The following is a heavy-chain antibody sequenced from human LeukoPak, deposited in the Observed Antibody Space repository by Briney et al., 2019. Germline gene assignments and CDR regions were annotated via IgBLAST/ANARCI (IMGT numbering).Heavy chain of an antibody. CDR2: LTWNSGTI. CDR1: GFKFDDHG. Sequence: GGSLRLSCVASGFKFDDHGMNWVRQVPGKGLEWVSGLTWNSGTIAYADSVKGRFTISRDNAKKTLYLQMNSLRAEDTAFYYCGKVRCYISFDIWGQGTMVTVSS. D-gene: IGHD3-16*02. CDR3: GKVRCYISFDI. J-gene: IGHJ3*02. V-gene: IGHV3-20*04.